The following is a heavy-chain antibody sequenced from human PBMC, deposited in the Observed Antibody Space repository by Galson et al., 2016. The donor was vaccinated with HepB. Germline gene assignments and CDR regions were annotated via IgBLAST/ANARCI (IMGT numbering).Heavy chain of an antibody. CDR3: AREGYSSGHCGAFDI. V-gene: IGHV3-23*01. J-gene: IGHJ2*01. Sequence: SLRLSCAASGFVFNNYPMTWVRQAPGKGLEWVSTIGSGGFQHYADSVKGRFTVSRDNSRNTLYLQMDSLTADDTALYFCAREGYSSGHCGAFDIWGRATLVTVSS. D-gene: IGHD6-19*01. CDR2: IGSGGFQ. CDR1: GFVFNNYP.